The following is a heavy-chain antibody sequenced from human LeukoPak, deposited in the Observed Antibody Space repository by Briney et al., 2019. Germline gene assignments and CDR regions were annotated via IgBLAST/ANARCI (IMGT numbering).Heavy chain of an antibody. Sequence: SVKVSCKASGGTFTSYVVNWVRQAPGQGLEWMGGILPIFGTAIYAQQFQGRVTITADESTNTAYMEVNRLRSDDTAVYYCARAEDQGRYFDWLPGFDPWGQGTLVTVSS. CDR2: ILPIFGTA. CDR3: ARAEDQGRYFDWLPGFDP. D-gene: IGHD3-9*01. CDR1: GGTFTSYV. J-gene: IGHJ5*02. V-gene: IGHV1-69*13.